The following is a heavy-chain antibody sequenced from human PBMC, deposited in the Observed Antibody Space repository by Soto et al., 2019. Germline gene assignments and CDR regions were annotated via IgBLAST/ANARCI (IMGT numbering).Heavy chain of an antibody. CDR1: GFTFSSYA. CDR3: ARYLRDGAFDI. Sequence: XGSLRLSFAASGFTFSSYAMSWVRQAPGKGLEWVSAISGSGGSTYYADSVKGRFTISRDNSKNTLYLQMNSLRAEDTAVYYCARYLRDGAFDIWGQGTMVTVSS. CDR2: ISGSGGST. J-gene: IGHJ3*02. D-gene: IGHD3-16*01. V-gene: IGHV3-23*01.